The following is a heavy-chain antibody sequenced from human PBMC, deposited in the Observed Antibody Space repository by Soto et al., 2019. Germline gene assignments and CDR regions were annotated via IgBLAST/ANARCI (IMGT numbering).Heavy chain of an antibody. CDR3: ARQLRSSSPNLYYYYYGMDV. J-gene: IGHJ6*02. CDR1: GGSISSGGYY. D-gene: IGHD6-6*01. Sequence: QVQLQESGPGLVKPSQTLSLTCTVSGGSISSGGYYWSWIRQHPGKGLEWIGYIYYSGSTYYNPSLKSRVTISVDTSKNQFSLKLSSVTVADTAVYYCARQLRSSSPNLYYYYYGMDVWGQGTTVTVSS. CDR2: IYYSGST. V-gene: IGHV4-31*03.